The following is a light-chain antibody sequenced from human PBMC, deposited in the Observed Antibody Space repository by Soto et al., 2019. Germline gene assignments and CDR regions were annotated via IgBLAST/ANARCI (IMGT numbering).Light chain of an antibody. J-gene: IGKJ4*01. Sequence: EKEFSQSPRIRCLSTGERATLSGRASQTVSSSYLAWYQQRPGQAPRLLIYGASSRATGIPDRFSGSGSVTDFTLTFSRLEPDDFAVYYCQQYVESPTFCGGTKVDIK. CDR3: QQYVESPT. CDR1: QTVSSSY. V-gene: IGKV3-20*01. CDR2: GAS.